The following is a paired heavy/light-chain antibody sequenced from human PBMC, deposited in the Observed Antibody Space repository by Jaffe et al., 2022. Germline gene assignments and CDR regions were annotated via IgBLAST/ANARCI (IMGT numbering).Light chain of an antibody. CDR3: QQYGSWLT. J-gene: IGKJ4*01. V-gene: IGKV3-20*01. CDR2: GAS. CDR1: QSVSSSY. Sequence: EIVLTQSPGTLSLSPGERATLSCRASQSVSSSYLAWYQQKPGQAPRLLIYGASSRATGIPDRFSGSGSGTDFTLTISRLEPEDFAVYYCQQYGSWLTFGGGTKVEIK.
Heavy chain of an antibody. J-gene: IGHJ6*03. Sequence: QVQLQESGPGLVKPSQTLSLTCTVSGGSISSGSYYWSWIRQPAGKGLEWIGRIYTSGSTNYNPSLKSRVTISVDTSKNQFSLKLSSVTAADTAVYYCARDGVGRYYDSSGYYPNYYYYYYMDVWGKGTTVTVSS. CDR2: IYTSGST. CDR1: GGSISSGSYY. CDR3: ARDGVGRYYDSSGYYPNYYYYYYMDV. V-gene: IGHV4-61*02. D-gene: IGHD3-22*01.